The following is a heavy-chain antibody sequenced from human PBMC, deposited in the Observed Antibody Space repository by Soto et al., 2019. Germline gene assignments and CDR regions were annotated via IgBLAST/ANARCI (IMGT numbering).Heavy chain of an antibody. V-gene: IGHV1-18*01. CDR1: GYTFTSYG. Sequence: QVQLVQSGAEVKKPGASVKVSCKASGYTFTSYGISWVRQAPGQGLEWMGWISAYNGNTNYAQKLQGRVTMTTDTSTRTAYMELRSLRSDDTAVYYCARAGGDYDYVWGSYPSFAFDIWGQGTMVTVSS. D-gene: IGHD3-16*02. CDR3: ARAGGDYDYVWGSYPSFAFDI. CDR2: ISAYNGNT. J-gene: IGHJ3*02.